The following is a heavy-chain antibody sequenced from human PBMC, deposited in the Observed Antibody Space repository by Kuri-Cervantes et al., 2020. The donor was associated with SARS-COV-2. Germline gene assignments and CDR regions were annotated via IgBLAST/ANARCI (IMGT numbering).Heavy chain of an antibody. CDR2: IINSGGNT. CDR1: GFTFTSYA. Sequence: GGSLRLSCAASGFTFTSYAMNWVRQAPGKGLEWVSGIINSGGNTDYADSVKGRFTISRDNSKSTLYLQMNSLRAEDTAVYYCTKGMWELLPWGYYFDSWGQGTLVTVSS. V-gene: IGHV3-23*01. J-gene: IGHJ4*02. CDR3: TKGMWELLPWGYYFDS. D-gene: IGHD1-26*01.